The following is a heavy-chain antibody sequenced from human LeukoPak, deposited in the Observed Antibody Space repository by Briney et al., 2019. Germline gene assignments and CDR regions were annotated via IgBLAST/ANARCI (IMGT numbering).Heavy chain of an antibody. CDR2: ISGSGGST. Sequence: GGSLRLSCGTSRLTCSSYAMCWIRQAPGKGLECVSAISGSGGSTYYADSVKGRFTISRDNSKSTLYLQMNSLRAEDTAVYYCAKASEQWLAHAEYFQHWGQGTLVTVSS. J-gene: IGHJ1*01. CDR1: RLTCSSYA. V-gene: IGHV3-23*01. D-gene: IGHD6-19*01. CDR3: AKASEQWLAHAEYFQH.